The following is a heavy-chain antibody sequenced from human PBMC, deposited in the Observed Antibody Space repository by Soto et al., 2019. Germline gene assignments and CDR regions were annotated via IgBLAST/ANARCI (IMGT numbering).Heavy chain of an antibody. J-gene: IGHJ6*02. CDR3: ARDRPSIAAAGNYGMDV. Sequence: GSTYYNPSLKSRVTISVDTSKNQFSLKLSSVTAADTAVYYCARDRPSIAAAGNYGMDVWSQGTTVTVSS. CDR2: GST. V-gene: IGHV4-31*02. D-gene: IGHD6-13*01.